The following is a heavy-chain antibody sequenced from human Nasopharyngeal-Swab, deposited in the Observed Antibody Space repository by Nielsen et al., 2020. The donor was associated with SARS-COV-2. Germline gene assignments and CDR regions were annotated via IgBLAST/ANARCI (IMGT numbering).Heavy chain of an antibody. D-gene: IGHD4-11*01. CDR1: GGTFSSYA. J-gene: IGHJ2*01. Sequence: SVKVSCKASGGTFSSYAISWVRQAPGQGLEWMGRIIPSLGIANYAQKFQGRVTITADKSTSTAYMELSSLRSEDTAVYYCARYYSNYHFWYFDLWGRGTLVTVSS. CDR2: IIPSLGIA. CDR3: ARYYSNYHFWYFDL. V-gene: IGHV1-69*04.